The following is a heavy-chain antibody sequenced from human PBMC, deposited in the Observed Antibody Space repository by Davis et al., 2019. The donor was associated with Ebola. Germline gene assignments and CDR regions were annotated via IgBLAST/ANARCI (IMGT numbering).Heavy chain of an antibody. CDR2: INHSGST. J-gene: IGHJ6*02. CDR1: GGSFSGYY. CDR3: ARGGDSSSWYYYYGMDV. Sequence: SETLSLTCAVYGGSFSGYYWSWIRQPPGKGLEWIVEINHSGSTNYNPSLKSRVTISVDTSKNQFSLKLSSVTAADTAVYYCARGGDSSSWYYYYGMDVWGQGTTVTVSS. V-gene: IGHV4-34*01. D-gene: IGHD6-13*01.